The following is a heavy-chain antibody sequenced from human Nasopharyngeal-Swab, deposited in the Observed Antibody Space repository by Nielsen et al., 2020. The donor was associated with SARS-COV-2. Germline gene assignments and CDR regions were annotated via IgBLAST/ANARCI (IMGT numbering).Heavy chain of an antibody. J-gene: IGHJ4*02. D-gene: IGHD2-2*01. CDR3: ARYCNTTSCPRGFDY. Sequence: VRQAPGKGLEWVAHIKQSGSGQYYVDSVKGRFTISRDNAKNSLSLQMNSLRAEDTAVYYCARYCNTTSCPRGFDYWGQGTLVTVSS. CDR2: IKQSGSGQ. V-gene: IGHV3-7*01.